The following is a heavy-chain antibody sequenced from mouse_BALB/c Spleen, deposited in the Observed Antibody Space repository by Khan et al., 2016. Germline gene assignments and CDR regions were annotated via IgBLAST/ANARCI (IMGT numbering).Heavy chain of an antibody. CDR2: IWGGGST. Sequence: VQLVESGPGLVAPSQSLSITCTVSGFSLSRYSVHWVRQPPGKGLEWLGMIWGGGSTDYNSALKSRLSISKDNSKSQVFLKMNSLQTDDTAMYYCARNPFFTEDFCAMDYGGQGTSVTVSS. CDR3: ARNPFFTEDFCAMDY. D-gene: IGHD1-1*01. J-gene: IGHJ4*01. V-gene: IGHV2-6-4*01. CDR1: GFSLSRYS.